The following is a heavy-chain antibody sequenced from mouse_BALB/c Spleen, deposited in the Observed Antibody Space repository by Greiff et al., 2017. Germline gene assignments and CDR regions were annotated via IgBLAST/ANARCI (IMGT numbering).Heavy chain of an antibody. CDR1: GYTFTSYD. V-gene: IGHV1S56*01. CDR3: AREGGGHYFDY. Sequence: VKVVESGPELVKPGALVKISCKASGYTFTSYDINWVKQRPGQGLEWIGWIYPGDGSTKYNEKFKGKATLTADKSSSTAYMQLSSLTSENSAVYFCAREGGGHYFDYWGQGTTLTVSS. J-gene: IGHJ2*01. CDR2: IYPGDGST. D-gene: IGHD1-1*02.